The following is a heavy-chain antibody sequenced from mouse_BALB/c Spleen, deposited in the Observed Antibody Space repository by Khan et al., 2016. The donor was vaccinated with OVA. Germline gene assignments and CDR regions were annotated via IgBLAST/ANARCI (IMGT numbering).Heavy chain of an antibody. D-gene: IGHD1-1*01. CDR1: GYTFTNYW. V-gene: IGHV1-7*01. J-gene: IGHJ3*01. CDR2: INPSTDYT. CDR3: VILGSSADWFTY. Sequence: QVQLQQSGAELAKPGASVKMSCKASGYTFTNYWMHWVKQRPGQGLEWIGYINPSTDYTEYNQKFKDKATLTADKSSSTAYMQLSSLTSEGSAVYYCVILGSSADWFTYWGHGTLVTVSA.